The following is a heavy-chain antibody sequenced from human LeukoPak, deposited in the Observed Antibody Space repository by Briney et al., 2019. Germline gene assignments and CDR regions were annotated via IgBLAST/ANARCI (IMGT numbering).Heavy chain of an antibody. CDR3: ARGGFYCGGDCYVDY. D-gene: IGHD2-21*02. CDR2: INHSGST. V-gene: IGHV4-34*01. CDR1: GGSFSPYY. J-gene: IGHJ4*02. Sequence: SEALSLTCAVYGGSFSPYYWSWIRQPPGKGLEWIGEINHSGSTNYNPSLKSRVTISVDTSKNQFSLRLSSVTAADTAVYYCARGGFYCGGDCYVDYWGQGTLVTVSS.